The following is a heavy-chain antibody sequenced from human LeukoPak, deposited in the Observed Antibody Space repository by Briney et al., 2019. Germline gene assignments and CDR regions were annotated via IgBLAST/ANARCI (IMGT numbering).Heavy chain of an antibody. CDR1: GGTFSSYA. Sequence: ASVKVSCKASGGTFSSYAISWVRQAPGEGFVWMGGTHPMFSAAKYAQKLQGRVPIISNESASAAYMGLCSLGPEDTAVYYCARHGVCGQRTLVSVSS. CDR2: THPMFSAA. V-gene: IGHV1-69*13. J-gene: IGHJ4*02. D-gene: IGHD3-3*01. CDR3: ARHGV.